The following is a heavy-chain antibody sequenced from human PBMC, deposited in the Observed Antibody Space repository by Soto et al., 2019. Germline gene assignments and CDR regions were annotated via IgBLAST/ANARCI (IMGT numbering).Heavy chain of an antibody. J-gene: IGHJ4*02. CDR3: AGAISGYATRFDY. CDR1: GGSFSGYY. CDR2: INHSGST. V-gene: IGHV4-34*01. Sequence: SETLSLTCAVYGGSFSGYYWSWIRQPPGKGLEWIGEINHSGSTNYNPSLKSRVTISVDTSKNQFSLKLSSVTAADTAVYYCAGAISGYATRFDYWGQGTLVTVSS. D-gene: IGHD5-12*01.